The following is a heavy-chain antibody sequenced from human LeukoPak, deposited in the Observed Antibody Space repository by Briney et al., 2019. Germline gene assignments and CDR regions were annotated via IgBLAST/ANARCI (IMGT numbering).Heavy chain of an antibody. CDR2: ISSSSSYI. Sequence: GGSLRLSCAASGFTFSSYSMNWVRQAPGKGLEWVSSISSSSSYIYYADSVKGRFTISRDNAKNSLYLQMNSLRAEDTAVYYCARDGVTIFGVVRYGMGVWGQGTTVTVSS. CDR1: GFTFSSYS. V-gene: IGHV3-21*01. CDR3: ARDGVTIFGVVRYGMGV. J-gene: IGHJ6*02. D-gene: IGHD3-3*01.